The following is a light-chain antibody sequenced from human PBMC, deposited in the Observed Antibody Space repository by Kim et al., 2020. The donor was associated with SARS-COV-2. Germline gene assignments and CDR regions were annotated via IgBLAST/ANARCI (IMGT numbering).Light chain of an antibody. J-gene: IGKJ1*01. V-gene: IGKV1-39*01. Sequence: GDTVIMTCRASQRVWTHLNLYQHQPGKAPKLLLYGASKLQTGFPPRFSGSGSVTLFTLTIYNVQPEDFATYFCQQSPSTPRTFGQGTKVDIK. CDR2: GAS. CDR1: QRVWTH. CDR3: QQSPSTPRT.